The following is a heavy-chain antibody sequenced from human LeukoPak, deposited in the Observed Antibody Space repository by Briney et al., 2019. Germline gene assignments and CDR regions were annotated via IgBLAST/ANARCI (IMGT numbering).Heavy chain of an antibody. CDR1: GGSFSTYY. Sequence: SETLTLTCTVSGGSFSTYYRSWLRQPPGKGLEWIGYIYTTGTTSYTPSLKCRFTISIDTSKNLFSLQLISVSAADTAVYYCARDRYDFWSFVYCGQGTLVTFSS. J-gene: IGHJ4*02. V-gene: IGHV4-4*08. D-gene: IGHD3-3*01. CDR3: ARDRYDFWSFVY. CDR2: IYTTGTT.